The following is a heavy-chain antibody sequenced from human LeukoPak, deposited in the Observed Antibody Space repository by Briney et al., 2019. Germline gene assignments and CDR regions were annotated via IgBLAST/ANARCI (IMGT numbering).Heavy chain of an antibody. J-gene: IGHJ5*02. CDR3: AREEYSSGWYAYNWFDP. V-gene: IGHV1-2*04. D-gene: IGHD6-19*01. CDR1: GYTFTGYY. Sequence: GASVKVSCKASGYTFTGYYMHWVRQAPGQGLEWMGWINPNSGGTNYAQKFQGWVTMTRDTSISTAYMELSRLRSDDTAVYYSAREEYSSGWYAYNWFDPWGQGTLVTVSS. CDR2: INPNSGGT.